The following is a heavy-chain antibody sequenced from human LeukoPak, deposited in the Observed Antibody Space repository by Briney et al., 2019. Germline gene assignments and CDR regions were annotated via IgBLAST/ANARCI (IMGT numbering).Heavy chain of an antibody. V-gene: IGHV1-2*02. J-gene: IGHJ5*02. D-gene: IGHD6-13*01. CDR2: INPNSGGT. CDR1: GYSFSGYY. Sequence: GASVKVSCKASGYSFSGYYVHWVRQTPGQGLEWMGWINPNSGGTNYAQKFQGRVTMTRDTSISTAYMELSRLRSDDTAVYYCARDRAGSSSWWKNWFDPWGQGTLVTVSS. CDR3: ARDRAGSSSWWKNWFDP.